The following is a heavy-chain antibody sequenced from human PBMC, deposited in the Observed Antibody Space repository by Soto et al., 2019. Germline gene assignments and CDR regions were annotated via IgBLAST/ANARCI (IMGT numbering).Heavy chain of an antibody. CDR2: IDVDGIST. CDR3: ASDTHSSGGNCYVGGLDV. Sequence: GRSRRRPGAASVFTFRTSLMHWVGEGPGTGLVWVARIDVDGISTCYADSVNGRFTISRDNAKNTLYLQMNNLRAEDTAVYYCASDTHSSGGNCYVGGLDVWGQGTTVTVSS. D-gene: IGHD2-15*01. J-gene: IGHJ6*02. CDR1: VFTFRTSL. V-gene: IGHV3-74*01.